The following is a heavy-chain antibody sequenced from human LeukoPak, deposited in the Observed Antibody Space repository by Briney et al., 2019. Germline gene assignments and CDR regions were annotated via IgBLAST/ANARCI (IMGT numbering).Heavy chain of an antibody. J-gene: IGHJ4*02. CDR3: ARGNYGDHEGY. CDR1: GYTFTSYY. CDR2: INPSGGST. Sequence: ASVKVSCKASGYTFTSYYMHWVRQAPGQGLEWMGIINPSGGSTSYAQKFQGRVTMTTDTSTSTAYMELRSLRSDDTAVYYCARGNYGDHEGYWGQGTLVTVSS. D-gene: IGHD4-17*01. V-gene: IGHV1-46*01.